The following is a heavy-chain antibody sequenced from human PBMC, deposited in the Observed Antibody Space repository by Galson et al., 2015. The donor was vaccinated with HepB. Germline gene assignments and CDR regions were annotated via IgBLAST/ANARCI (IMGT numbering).Heavy chain of an antibody. CDR1: GGSFSGNY. CDR2: INHSGSA. V-gene: IGHV4-34*01. J-gene: IGHJ6*02. CDR3: AKNKKDDGLRQYYYYGMDV. Sequence: LSLTCAVYGGSFSGNYWSWIRQSPGKGLAWIGEINHSGSAKYNPSLKSRGTISVDRSKNHFSLKLSSVSAPDTAVYYCAKNKKDDGLRQYYYYGMDVRGQGTTVTVSS. D-gene: IGHD4-17*01.